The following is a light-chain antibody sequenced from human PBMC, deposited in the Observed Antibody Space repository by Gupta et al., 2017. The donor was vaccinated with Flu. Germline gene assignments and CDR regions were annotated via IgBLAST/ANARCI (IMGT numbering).Light chain of an antibody. J-gene: IGKJ4*01. CDR1: QGISTY. V-gene: IGKV1-16*02. CDR2: AAS. CDR3: QRENGFPLT. Sequence: DIETTQSPSSLYASVGDRVTVTCRASQGISTYLAWIQEIPGTAPMSLICAASVLKSGVPSKSTASDLGPHFTLTISTLRPKNFAPYTSQRENGFPLTSGRGTKVEI.